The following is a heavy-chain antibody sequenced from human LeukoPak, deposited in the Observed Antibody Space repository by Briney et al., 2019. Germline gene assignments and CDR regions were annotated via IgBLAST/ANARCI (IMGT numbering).Heavy chain of an antibody. CDR1: GYSISGSSYY. Sequence: PSETLSLTCSVSGYSISGSSYYWGWIRQPPGKGLEWIGSIYYSGSTYYNPSLKSRVTISVDTSKNQFSLKLSSVTAADTAVYYCARHSPPYYSSSSNWFDPWGQGTLVTVSS. V-gene: IGHV4-39*01. D-gene: IGHD6-13*01. CDR2: IYYSGST. J-gene: IGHJ5*02. CDR3: ARHSPPYYSSSSNWFDP.